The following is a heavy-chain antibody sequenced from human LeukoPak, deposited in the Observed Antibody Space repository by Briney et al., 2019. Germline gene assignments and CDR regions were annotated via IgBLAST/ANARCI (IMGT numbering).Heavy chain of an antibody. CDR2: ISYDGSNK. Sequence: GGSLRLSCAASGFTFSSYGMHWVRQAPGKGLEWVAVISYDGSNKYYADSVKGRFTISRDNSKNTLYLQMNSLRAEDTAVYYCAKGPNWGSFDYWGQGTLVTVSS. J-gene: IGHJ4*02. D-gene: IGHD7-27*01. CDR3: AKGPNWGSFDY. CDR1: GFTFSSYG. V-gene: IGHV3-30*18.